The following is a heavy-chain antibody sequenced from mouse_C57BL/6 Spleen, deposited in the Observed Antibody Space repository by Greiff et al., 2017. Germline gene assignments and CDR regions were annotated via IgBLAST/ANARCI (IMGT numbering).Heavy chain of an antibody. CDR3: ARFYYDYSYWYFDV. V-gene: IGHV3-6*01. CDR1: GYSITSGYY. D-gene: IGHD2-4*01. J-gene: IGHJ1*03. Sequence: EVKLMESGPGLVKPSQSLSLTCSVTGYSITSGYYWNWIRQFPGNKLEWMGYISYDGSNKYNPSLKNRISITRDTSKNQFFLKLNSVTTEDTATYYCARFYYDYSYWYFDVWGTGTTVTVSS. CDR2: ISYDGSN.